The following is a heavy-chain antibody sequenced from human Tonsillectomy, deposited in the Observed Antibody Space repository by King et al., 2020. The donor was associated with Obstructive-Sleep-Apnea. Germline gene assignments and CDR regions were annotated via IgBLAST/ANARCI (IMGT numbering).Heavy chain of an antibody. CDR1: GFTFTSYS. D-gene: IGHD2-2*01. J-gene: IGHJ4*02. CDR2: HSSSGGST. CDR3: ARRAPVEYYFDF. Sequence: VQLVESGGGLVQPGGSLRLSCSASGFTFTSYSLTVVRQAPGRGLEWGSTHSSSGGSTDYANTVKGRFTISRDNSKNMLYLQMNSLRVEDTAIYYCARRAPVEYYFDFWGQGTLVTVSS. V-gene: IGHV3-23*04.